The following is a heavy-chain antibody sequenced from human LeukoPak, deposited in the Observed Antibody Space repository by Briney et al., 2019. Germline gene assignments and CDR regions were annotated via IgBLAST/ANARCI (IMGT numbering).Heavy chain of an antibody. Sequence: GGSLRLSCAASGFTFSSYSMNWVRQAPGKGLEWVSSISSSSSYIYYADSVKGRFTISRDNAKNPLYLQMNSLRAEDTAVYYCARSRRGWELLSYWGQGTLVAVSS. CDR3: ARSRRGWELLSY. CDR1: GFTFSSYS. J-gene: IGHJ4*02. D-gene: IGHD1-26*01. V-gene: IGHV3-21*01. CDR2: ISSSSSYI.